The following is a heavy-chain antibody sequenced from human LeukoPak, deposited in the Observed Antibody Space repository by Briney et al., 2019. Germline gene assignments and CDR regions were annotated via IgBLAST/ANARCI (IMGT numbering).Heavy chain of an antibody. J-gene: IGHJ2*01. CDR3: ARDGSGWALDWYFDL. D-gene: IGHD6-19*01. CDR1: GFTVSSNY. Sequence: GGSLRLSCAAPGFTVSSNYMSWVRQAPGKGLGWVSVIYSGGSTYYADSVKGRFTISRDNSKNTLYLQMNSLRAEDTAVYYCARDGSGWALDWYFDLWGRGTLVTVSS. CDR2: IYSGGST. V-gene: IGHV3-53*01.